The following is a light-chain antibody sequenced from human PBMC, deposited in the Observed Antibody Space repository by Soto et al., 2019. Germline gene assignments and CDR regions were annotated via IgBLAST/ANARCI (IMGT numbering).Light chain of an antibody. CDR3: SSYTSSSMV. CDR1: SSDVGGYNY. V-gene: IGLV2-14*01. CDR2: DVS. J-gene: IGLJ2*01. Sequence: QSVLTQPASVSGSPGQSITISCTGTSSDVGGYNYVSWYQQHPGKAPKLMIYDVSNRPSGVSNRFSGSKSGNTASLTISGLQAEDEADYYCSSYTSSSMVFGGGPRSPS.